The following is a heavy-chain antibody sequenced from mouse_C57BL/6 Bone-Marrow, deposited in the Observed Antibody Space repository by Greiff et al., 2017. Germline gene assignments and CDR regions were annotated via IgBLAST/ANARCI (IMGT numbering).Heavy chain of an antibody. CDR2: ISSGGSYT. Sequence: EVKLVESGGDLVKPGGSLKLSCAASGFTFSSYGMSWVRPTPDKRLEWVATISSGGSYTYYPDSVKGRFPISSAKAKNTLYQQMSSLTSDDTAMYYCARQTGIHYYSSDYWGQGTSVTVSS. V-gene: IGHV5-6*01. CDR1: GFTFSSYG. CDR3: ARQTGIHYYSSDY. J-gene: IGHJ4*01.